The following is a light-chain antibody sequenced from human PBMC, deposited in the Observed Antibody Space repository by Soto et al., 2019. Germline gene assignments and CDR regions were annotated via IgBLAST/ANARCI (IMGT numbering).Light chain of an antibody. J-gene: IGKJ1*01. CDR3: QQSYSSPET. CDR2: AAS. V-gene: IGKV1-39*01. CDR1: QNIDNY. Sequence: DIQMTQSPSSLSASVGDRVTITCRASQNIDNYLNWYQQKPGKAPKLPIYAASSLQGGVPSRFRGSGSGTDFTLTISSLQPDDFATYYCQQSYSSPETFGQGTKVEI.